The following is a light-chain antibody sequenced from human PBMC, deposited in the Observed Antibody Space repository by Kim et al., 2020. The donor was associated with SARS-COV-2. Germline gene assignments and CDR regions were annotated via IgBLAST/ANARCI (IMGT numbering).Light chain of an antibody. V-gene: IGLV1-44*01. J-gene: IGLJ3*02. Sequence: GQRVTISCSGSISNIGSNVVNWYQQLPGTDPKLRMCSNDYRPSGVPDRFSGSKSGTSASLAISGLQSEDEADYYCAAWDDSLKGSVFGGGTQLTVL. CDR1: ISNIGSNV. CDR2: SND. CDR3: AAWDDSLKGSV.